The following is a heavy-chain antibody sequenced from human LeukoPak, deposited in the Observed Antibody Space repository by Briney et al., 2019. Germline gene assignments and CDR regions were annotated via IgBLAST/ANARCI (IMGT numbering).Heavy chain of an antibody. CDR1: GGSFSGYY. CDR3: ARGRQEISMILVVMTGVSYYLDV. Sequence: SETLSLTCAVYGGSFSGYYWTWIRQPPGKGLDWIGEINPSGSTYYNPSLKSRLTISRDTSKNQFSLRLSSVTAADTAVYYCARGRQEISMILVVMTGVSYYLDVWGKGTTVTV. CDR2: INPSGST. D-gene: IGHD3-22*01. J-gene: IGHJ6*03. V-gene: IGHV4-34*01.